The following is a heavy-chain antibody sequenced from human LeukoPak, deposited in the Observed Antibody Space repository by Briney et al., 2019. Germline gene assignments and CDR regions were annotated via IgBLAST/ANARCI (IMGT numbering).Heavy chain of an antibody. V-gene: IGHV3-30-3*01. D-gene: IGHD2-15*01. Sequence: GGSLRLSCAASGFTFSSYWMHWVRQAPGKGLEWVAVISYDGSNKYYADSVKGRFTISRDNSKNTLYLQMNSLRAEDTAVYYCARLIVVVVAASVTDDAFDIWGQGTMVTVSS. CDR3: ARLIVVVVAASVTDDAFDI. CDR1: GFTFSSYW. CDR2: ISYDGSNK. J-gene: IGHJ3*02.